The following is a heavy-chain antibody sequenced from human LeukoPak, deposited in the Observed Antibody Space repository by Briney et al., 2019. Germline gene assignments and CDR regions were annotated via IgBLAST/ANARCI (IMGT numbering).Heavy chain of an antibody. D-gene: IGHD3-22*01. CDR1: GGSISSYY. CDR2: IYYSGST. Sequence: PSETLSLTCTVSGGSISSYYWSWIRQPPGKGLEWIGYIYYSGSTNYNPSLKSRVTISVDTSKNQFSLKLSSVTAADTAVYYCARADDSSGYYPSHGFDYWGQGTLVTASS. V-gene: IGHV4-59*01. CDR3: ARADDSSGYYPSHGFDY. J-gene: IGHJ4*02.